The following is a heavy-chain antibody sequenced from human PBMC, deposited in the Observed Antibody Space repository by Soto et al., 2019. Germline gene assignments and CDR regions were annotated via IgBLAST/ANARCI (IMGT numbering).Heavy chain of an antibody. Sequence: SETLSLTCTVSGGSISSYYWSWIRQPPGKGLEWIGYIYYSGSTNYNPSLKSRVTISVDTSKNQFSLKLSSVTAADTAVYYCARGSWMPFYWGQGTLVTVSS. CDR2: IYYSGST. CDR1: GGSISSYY. D-gene: IGHD5-12*01. CDR3: ARGSWMPFY. J-gene: IGHJ4*02. V-gene: IGHV4-59*01.